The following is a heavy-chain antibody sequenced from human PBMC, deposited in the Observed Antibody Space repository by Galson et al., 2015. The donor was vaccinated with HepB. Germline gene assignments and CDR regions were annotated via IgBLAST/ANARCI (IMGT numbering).Heavy chain of an antibody. Sequence: SVKVSCKASGYILTTYALNWVRQAPGQGLEWMGWINTKSGNPTYDQGFTGRFVFSLDTSVTTAYMEITSLKADDTAVYYCARPRLAAPHYDMDVWGQGTTVTVSS. J-gene: IGHJ6*02. CDR1: GYILTTYA. CDR3: ARPRLAAPHYDMDV. CDR2: INTKSGNP. V-gene: IGHV7-4-1*02. D-gene: IGHD6-6*01.